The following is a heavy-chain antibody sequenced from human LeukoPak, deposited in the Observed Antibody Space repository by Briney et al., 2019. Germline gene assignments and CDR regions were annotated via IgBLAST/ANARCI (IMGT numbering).Heavy chain of an antibody. D-gene: IGHD3-3*01. CDR2: ISYDGNNK. Sequence: GGSLRLSCAASGFTFSNYAMYWVRQAPGKGLGWVAVISYDGNNKYYADSVKGRFTMFRDNSKNTLYLQMNSLRAEDTAVYYCARDGLEWLRLYYFDYWGQGTLVTVSS. J-gene: IGHJ4*02. CDR1: GFTFSNYA. CDR3: ARDGLEWLRLYYFDY. V-gene: IGHV3-30-3*01.